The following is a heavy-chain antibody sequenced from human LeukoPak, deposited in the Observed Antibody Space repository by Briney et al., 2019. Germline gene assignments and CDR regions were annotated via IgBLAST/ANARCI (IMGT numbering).Heavy chain of an antibody. Sequence: GGSLRLSCATSGFTFSDHYMDWVRQAPGKGLEWVARTRAKAKDYTTEYAASVKGRFTVSRDESMHSLYLQMNSLKTEDTAVYYCARGPTVTFNYHYGMDVWGQGTTVTVSS. CDR2: TRAKAKDYTT. CDR1: GFTFSDHY. D-gene: IGHD4-17*01. CDR3: ARGPTVTFNYHYGMDV. J-gene: IGHJ6*02. V-gene: IGHV3-72*01.